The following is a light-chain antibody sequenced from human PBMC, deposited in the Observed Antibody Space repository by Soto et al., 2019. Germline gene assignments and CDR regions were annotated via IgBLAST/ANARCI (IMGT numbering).Light chain of an antibody. V-gene: IGLV2-8*01. CDR3: TSYAGSNNII. CDR1: SSDVGVYNY. CDR2: EVT. J-gene: IGLJ2*01. Sequence: QSVLTQPPSASGSPGQSVTISCTGTSSDVGVYNYVSWYQQHPGKVPKLMIYEVTKRPSGVPDRFSGSKSGNTASLTVSGLQAEDEADYYCTSYAGSNNIIFGGGTKVTVL.